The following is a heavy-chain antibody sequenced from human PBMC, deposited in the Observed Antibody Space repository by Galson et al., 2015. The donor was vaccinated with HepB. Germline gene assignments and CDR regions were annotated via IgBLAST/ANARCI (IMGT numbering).Heavy chain of an antibody. V-gene: IGHV3-21*01. J-gene: IGHJ4*02. D-gene: IGHD6-19*01. Sequence: SLRLSCAASGFTFSSYSMNWVRQAPGKGLEWVSSISSSSSYIYYADSVKGRFTISRDNAKNSLYLQMNSLRAEDTAMYYCARDFLEQWLVRGSSIDYWGQGTLVTVSS. CDR1: GFTFSSYS. CDR3: ARDFLEQWLVRGSSIDY. CDR2: ISSSSSYI.